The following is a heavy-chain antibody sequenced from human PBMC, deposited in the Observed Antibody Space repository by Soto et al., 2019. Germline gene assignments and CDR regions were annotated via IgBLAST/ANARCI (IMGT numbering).Heavy chain of an antibody. CDR1: GFTFSSYA. V-gene: IGHV3-23*01. J-gene: IGHJ3*02. CDR2: ISGSGGST. CDR3: AKVVRRAVDAFDI. D-gene: IGHD2-8*01. Sequence: GGSLRLSCAASGFTFSSYAMSWVRQAPGKGLEWVSAISGSGGSTYYTDSVKGRFTISRDNSKNTLYLQMNSLRAEDTAVYYCAKVVRRAVDAFDIWGQGTMVTVSS.